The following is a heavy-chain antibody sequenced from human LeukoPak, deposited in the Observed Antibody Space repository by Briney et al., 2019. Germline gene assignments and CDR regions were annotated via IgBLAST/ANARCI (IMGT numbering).Heavy chain of an antibody. V-gene: IGHV4-38-2*01. J-gene: IGHJ3*02. CDR2: IYHSGST. Sequence: SETLSLTCAVSGYSINSAYYWGWIRQPPGKGLEWIGSIYHSGSTYYNPSLKSRVTISVDTSKNQFSLKLSSVTAADTAVYYCAREGWGSVYAFDIWGQGTMVTVSS. D-gene: IGHD7-27*01. CDR1: GYSINSAYY. CDR3: AREGWGSVYAFDI.